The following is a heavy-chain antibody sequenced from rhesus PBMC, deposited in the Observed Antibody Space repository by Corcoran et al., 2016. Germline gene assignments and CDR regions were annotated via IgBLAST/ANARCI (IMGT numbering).Heavy chain of an antibody. CDR2: ISGSSGST. J-gene: IGHJ4*01. V-gene: IGHV4-65*01. D-gene: IGHD1-14*01. CDR3: AREARTTRARRVDY. Sequence: QVQLQESGPGLVKPSETLPLTCAVSGGSISSSNWWSWNRQPQGNGLEWIGYISGSSGSTYYKPSLKSRVTISTDTTKNQFSLKLSSVTAADTAVYYCAREARTTRARRVDYWGQGVLVTVSS. CDR1: GGSISSSNW.